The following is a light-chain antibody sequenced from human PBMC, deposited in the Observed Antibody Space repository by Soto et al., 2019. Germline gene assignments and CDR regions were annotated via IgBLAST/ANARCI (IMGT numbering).Light chain of an antibody. CDR2: RID. V-gene: IGLV2-14*01. CDR1: SSDVGGYNY. Sequence: QSALTQPASVSGSPGQSITISCTGTSSDVGGYNYVSWYQQHPGKAPKIIMYRIDQRPSGVPDRFSGFKSGTSASLAISGLRSEDEADYYCAAWDDNLSGPVFGGGTKVTVL. CDR3: AAWDDNLSGPV. J-gene: IGLJ3*02.